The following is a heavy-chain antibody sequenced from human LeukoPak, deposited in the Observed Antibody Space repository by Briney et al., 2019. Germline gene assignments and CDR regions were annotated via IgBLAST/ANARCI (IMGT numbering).Heavy chain of an antibody. D-gene: IGHD3-22*01. V-gene: IGHV1-18*01. CDR2: ISADNGNT. J-gene: IGHJ5*01. CDR3: ARVFYYDTSGHNWFDS. Sequence: ASVKVSCKASGYTFTSYGISWVRQAPGQGLEWMGWISADNGNTNYAQKFQGRVTMTTDTSTSTAYMELRRLRSDDTAIYYCARVFYYDTSGHNWFDSWGQGTLVTVSS. CDR1: GYTFTSYG.